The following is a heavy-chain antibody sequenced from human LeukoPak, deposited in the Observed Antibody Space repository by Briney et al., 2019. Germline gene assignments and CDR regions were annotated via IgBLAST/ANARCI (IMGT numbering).Heavy chain of an antibody. CDR1: GGTFSSYA. CDR3: ARENYRRGNWFDP. J-gene: IGHJ5*02. V-gene: IGHV1-69*05. D-gene: IGHD4-11*01. CDR2: IIPIFGTA. Sequence: GASVKVSCKASGGTFSSYAISWVRQAPGHGLEWMGRIIPIFGTANYAQKFQGRVTITTDESTSTAYMELSSLRAEDTAVYYCARENYRRGNWFDPWGQGTLVTVSS.